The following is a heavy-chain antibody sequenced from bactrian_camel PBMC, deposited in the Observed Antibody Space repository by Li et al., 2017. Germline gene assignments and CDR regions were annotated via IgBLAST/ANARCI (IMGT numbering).Heavy chain of an antibody. CDR3: AADRLLGSWFWASPSAYRY. D-gene: IGHD1*01. V-gene: IGHV3-3*01. CDR2: IRRSGGET. J-gene: IGHJ4*01. CDR1: GHSRGSNC. Sequence: HVQLVESGGGSVQAGGSLRLSCVVSGHSRGSNCVGWYRLPPGWAPAEREGIATIRRSGGETWYAGSVKGRFTVSQDNDKKTLYLQMNSLEPEDTAMYYCAADRLLGSWFWASPSAYRYWGQGTQVTVS.